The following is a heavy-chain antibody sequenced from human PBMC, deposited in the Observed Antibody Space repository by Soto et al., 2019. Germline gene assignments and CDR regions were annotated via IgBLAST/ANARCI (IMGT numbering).Heavy chain of an antibody. Sequence: GGSLRLSCAASGFTVSSNYMSWVRQAPGKGLEWVSVIYSGGSTYYADSVKGRFTISRHNSKNTLYLQMNSLRAEDTAVYYCGRDRVTMVRGVIRNWYFDLWGRGTLVTVSS. CDR2: IYSGGST. CDR1: GFTVSSNY. V-gene: IGHV3-53*04. CDR3: GRDRVTMVRGVIRNWYFDL. D-gene: IGHD3-10*01. J-gene: IGHJ2*01.